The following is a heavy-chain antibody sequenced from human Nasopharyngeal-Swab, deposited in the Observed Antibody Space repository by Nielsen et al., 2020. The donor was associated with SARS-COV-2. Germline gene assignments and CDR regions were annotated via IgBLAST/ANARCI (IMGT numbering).Heavy chain of an antibody. Sequence: SETLSLTCTVSGDSIAYSTFYWGWIRQPPGKGLEWIGNRYYNGNTYQNPSLKSRLTISVDKSKNQFSLQLSSVTAADTAVYYCVRSSSWYYFDYWAQGTQVTVSS. CDR3: VRSSSWYYFDY. J-gene: IGHJ4*02. V-gene: IGHV4-39*01. D-gene: IGHD6-13*01. CDR2: RYYNGNT. CDR1: GDSIAYSTFY.